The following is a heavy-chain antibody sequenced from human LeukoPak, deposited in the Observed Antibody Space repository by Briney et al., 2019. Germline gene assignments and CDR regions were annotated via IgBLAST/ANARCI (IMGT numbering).Heavy chain of an antibody. Sequence: GASVKVSCKASGYTFTGYYMHWVRQAPGQGLEWMGWINPNSGGTNYAQKFQGRVTMTRDTSTSTVYMELSSLRSEDTAVYYCARDDSTRPFDYWGQGTLVTVSS. D-gene: IGHD2-21*02. V-gene: IGHV1-2*02. CDR2: INPNSGGT. CDR3: ARDDSTRPFDY. J-gene: IGHJ4*02. CDR1: GYTFTGYY.